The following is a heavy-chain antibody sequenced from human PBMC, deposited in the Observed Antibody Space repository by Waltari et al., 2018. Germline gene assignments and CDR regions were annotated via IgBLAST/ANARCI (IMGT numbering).Heavy chain of an antibody. CDR3: ARDLYDYVWGSYWIFDY. D-gene: IGHD3-16*01. CDR1: GDSVSSNSAA. J-gene: IGHJ4*02. CDR2: TYYSSKWDN. V-gene: IGHV6-1*01. Sequence: QVQLQQSGPGLVKPSQTLSLTCAISGDSVSSNSAAWNWIRQSPSRGLEWLGRTYYSSKWDNDYAVSVKSRITINPDTSKNQFSLQLNSVTPEDTAVYYCARDLYDYVWGSYWIFDYWGQGTLVTVSS.